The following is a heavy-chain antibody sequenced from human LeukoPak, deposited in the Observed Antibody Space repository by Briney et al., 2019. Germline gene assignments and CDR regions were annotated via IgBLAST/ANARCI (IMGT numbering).Heavy chain of an antibody. V-gene: IGHV3-23*01. CDR3: AKDLYTVPGACDY. CDR1: GFTFSSYA. D-gene: IGHD6-19*01. J-gene: IGHJ4*02. CDR2: VSGSGDST. Sequence: GGSLRLSCAASGFTFSSYAMNWVRQAPGKGLEWVSGVSGSGDSTYYTDSVKGRSTISRDISRNTMYLQMNSLRVEDTAIYYCAKDLYTVPGACDYWGRGTLVTVSS.